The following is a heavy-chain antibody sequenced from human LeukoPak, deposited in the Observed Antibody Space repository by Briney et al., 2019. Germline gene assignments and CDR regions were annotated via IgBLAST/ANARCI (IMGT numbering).Heavy chain of an antibody. D-gene: IGHD1-26*01. CDR2: IYYRGST. CDR3: ARTISGSYEEDTFDI. J-gene: IGHJ3*02. Sequence: SETLSLTCTVSGGSISSNNYYWGWIRQPPGKGLEWIGYIYYRGSTYYNPSLKSRVTMSVDTSKNQFSLKLSSVTAVDTAVYYCARTISGSYEEDTFDIWGQGTMVTVSS. CDR1: GGSISSNNYY. V-gene: IGHV4-39*07.